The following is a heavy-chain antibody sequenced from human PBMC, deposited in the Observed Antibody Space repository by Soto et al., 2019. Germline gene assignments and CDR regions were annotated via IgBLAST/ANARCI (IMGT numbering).Heavy chain of an antibody. CDR1: GFTFSSYG. D-gene: IGHD1-1*01. CDR3: AKDRQGVPNCNDPPYYAMDV. CDR2: ISYDGSNK. V-gene: IGHV3-30*18. J-gene: IGHJ6*02. Sequence: VGSLRLSCASSGFTFSSYGMHWVRQAPGKGLEWVAVISYDGSNKYYADSVKGRFTISRDNYKNTLYLQMNSLRAEDTAVYYCAKDRQGVPNCNDPPYYAMDVWGQGTTVTVSS.